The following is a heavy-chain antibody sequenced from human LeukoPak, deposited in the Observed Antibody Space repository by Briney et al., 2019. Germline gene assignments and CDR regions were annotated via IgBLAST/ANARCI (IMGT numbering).Heavy chain of an antibody. D-gene: IGHD2-15*01. Sequence: SETLSLTCTFSGGSISLYYWSWIPQPPGKGLEWIGYIYYSGSTNYNPSLKSRVTISVDTSKNQFSLKLSSVTAADTAVYYCAGARCSGGSCYYRSPDAFDIWGQGTMVTVSS. J-gene: IGHJ3*02. CDR1: GGSISLYY. V-gene: IGHV4-59*08. CDR2: IYYSGST. CDR3: AGARCSGGSCYYRSPDAFDI.